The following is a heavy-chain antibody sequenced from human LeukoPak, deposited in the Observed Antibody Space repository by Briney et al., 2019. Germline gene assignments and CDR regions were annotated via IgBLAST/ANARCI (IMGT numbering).Heavy chain of an antibody. CDR1: GGSISSGNW. D-gene: IGHD1-26*01. CDR3: AREGSRRLYMDV. J-gene: IGHJ6*03. Sequence: SQTLSLTCVVSGGSISSGNWWSWVRQPPGMGLEWIGEIFHNGSSNYNPSLKSRVTMSLDKSNNQFSLKLSSVTAADTAVYSCAREGSRRLYMDVWGKGTTVIVSS. CDR2: IFHNGSS. V-gene: IGHV4-4*02.